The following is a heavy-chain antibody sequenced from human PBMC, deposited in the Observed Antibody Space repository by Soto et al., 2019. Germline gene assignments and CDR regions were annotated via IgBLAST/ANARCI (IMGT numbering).Heavy chain of an antibody. V-gene: IGHV5-51*01. Sequence: GESLKISCKGSGYSFTSYWIGCVRQMPGKGLEWMGIIYPGDSDTRYSPSFQGQVTISADKSISTAYLQWNSLKASDTAMYYCARPRSSSRNYYGMDVWGQGTTVTVSS. D-gene: IGHD6-13*01. CDR1: GYSFTSYW. CDR3: ARPRSSSRNYYGMDV. CDR2: IYPGDSDT. J-gene: IGHJ6*02.